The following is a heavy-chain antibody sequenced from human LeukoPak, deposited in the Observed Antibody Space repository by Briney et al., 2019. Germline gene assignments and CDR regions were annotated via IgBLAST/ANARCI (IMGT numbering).Heavy chain of an antibody. CDR3: ARDRGAAWWYFDL. D-gene: IGHD3-10*01. J-gene: IGHJ2*01. Sequence: SETLSLTCTVSGGSISSYYWSWIRQPPGKGLEWIGYIYYSGSTNYNPSLKSRVTISVDTSKNQLSLKLKSVTAADTAVYYCARDRGAAWWYFDLWGRGTLVTVSS. V-gene: IGHV4-59*01. CDR1: GGSISSYY. CDR2: IYYSGST.